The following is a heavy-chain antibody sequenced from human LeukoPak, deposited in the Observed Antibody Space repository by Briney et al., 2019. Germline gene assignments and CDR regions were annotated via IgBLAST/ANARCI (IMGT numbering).Heavy chain of an antibody. Sequence: PGGSLRLSCAASGFTFSSYSMNWVRQAPGKGLEWVSFISSSSSCIYYADSVKGRFTISRDNAKNSLYLQMNSLRAEDTAVYYCARDSGCSSTSCYSGGDYWGQGTLVTVSS. D-gene: IGHD2-2*01. J-gene: IGHJ4*02. V-gene: IGHV3-21*01. CDR2: ISSSSSCI. CDR1: GFTFSSYS. CDR3: ARDSGCSSTSCYSGGDY.